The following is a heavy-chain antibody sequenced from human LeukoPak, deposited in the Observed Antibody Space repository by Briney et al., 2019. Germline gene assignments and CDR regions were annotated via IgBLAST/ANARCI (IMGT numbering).Heavy chain of an antibody. V-gene: IGHV3-66*01. Sequence: PGGSLRLSCAASGFTVSSNYMSWVRQAPGKGLEWVSVIYSGGSTYYGDSVKGRFTISRDNSKNTLYLQMNSLRAEDTAVYYCAREYCSGGSCPRSDAFDIWGQGTIVTVSS. D-gene: IGHD2-15*01. CDR1: GFTVSSNY. J-gene: IGHJ3*02. CDR2: IYSGGST. CDR3: AREYCSGGSCPRSDAFDI.